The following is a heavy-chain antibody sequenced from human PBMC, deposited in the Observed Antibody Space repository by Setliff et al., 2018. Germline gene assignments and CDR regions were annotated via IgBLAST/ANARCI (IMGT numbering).Heavy chain of an antibody. V-gene: IGHV3-11*01. Sequence: GSLRLSCADPGFTFSNYNMMWIRQAPGKGLEWVSYISNDAYTIHYADSMKGRLTISRDNSKNSVFLQMNSLRVEDTAVYYCARVHYETSTYSPTLFDHWGQGALVTVSS. CDR2: ISNDAYTI. J-gene: IGHJ4*02. CDR3: ARVHYETSTYSPTLFDH. D-gene: IGHD3-22*01. CDR1: GFTFSNYN.